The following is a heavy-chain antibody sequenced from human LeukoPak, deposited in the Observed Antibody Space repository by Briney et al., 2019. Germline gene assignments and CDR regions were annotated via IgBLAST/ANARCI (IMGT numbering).Heavy chain of an antibody. CDR1: GFTFSSYS. CDR3: ARLPTWFGEEGDGMDV. J-gene: IGHJ6*02. V-gene: IGHV3-21*01. D-gene: IGHD3-10*01. CDR2: ISSSSSYI. Sequence: PGGSLRLSCAASGFTFSSYSMNWVRQAPGKGLEWVSSISSSSSYIYYADSVKGRFTISRDNAKNSLYLQMNSLRAEDTAVYYCARLPTWFGEEGDGMDVWGQGTTVTVSS.